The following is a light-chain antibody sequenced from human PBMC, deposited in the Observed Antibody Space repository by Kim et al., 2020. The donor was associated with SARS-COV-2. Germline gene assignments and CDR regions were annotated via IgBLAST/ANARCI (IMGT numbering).Light chain of an antibody. Sequence: SYELTQTPSVSVAPGKTARITCGGDNIGSRSVQWYQRRPGQAPVAVMYYDNDRPSGIPDRFSGSNSGNTATLTISRVDAGDEADYFCQVWDSDSDHWVFGGGTQLTVL. CDR2: YDN. CDR1: NIGSRS. V-gene: IGLV3-21*04. CDR3: QVWDSDSDHWV. J-gene: IGLJ3*02.